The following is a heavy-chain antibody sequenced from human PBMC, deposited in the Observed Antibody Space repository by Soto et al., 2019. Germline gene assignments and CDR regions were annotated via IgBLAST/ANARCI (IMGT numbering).Heavy chain of an antibody. CDR3: AKDPLGGRGGYFDY. CDR1: GFTFSSYG. D-gene: IGHD2-15*01. V-gene: IGHV3-30*18. Sequence: GGSLRLSCAASGFTFSSYGMHWVRQAPGKGLEWVAVISYDGSNKYYADSVKGRFTISRDNSKNTLYLQMNSLRAEDTAVYYCAKDPLGGRGGYFDYWGQGTLVTVSS. J-gene: IGHJ4*02. CDR2: ISYDGSNK.